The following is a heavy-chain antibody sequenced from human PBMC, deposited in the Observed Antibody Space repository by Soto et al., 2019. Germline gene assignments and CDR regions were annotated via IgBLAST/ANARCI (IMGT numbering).Heavy chain of an antibody. CDR2: IYYSGST. CDR1: GGSISSGGYY. V-gene: IGHV4-31*03. D-gene: IGHD4-17*01. J-gene: IGHJ6*03. Sequence: PSETLSLTCTVSGGSISSGGYYWSWIRQHPGKGLEWIGYIYYSGSTYYNPSLKSRVTISVDTSKNQFSLKLSSVTAADTAVYYCARSRKDYGDPGPYYYYYYYMDVWGKGTTVTVSS. CDR3: ARSRKDYGDPGPYYYYYYYMDV.